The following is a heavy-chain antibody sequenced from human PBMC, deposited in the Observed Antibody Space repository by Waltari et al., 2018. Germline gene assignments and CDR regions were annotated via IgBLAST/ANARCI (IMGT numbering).Heavy chain of an antibody. J-gene: IGHJ5*02. CDR3: ARGIAAAVLA. Sequence: QVQLQQWGAGLLKPSETLSLTCAVYGGSFSGYYWSWIRQPPGKGLGWIGEIKHSGSTNYNPSLKSRVTISVDTSKNQFSLKLSSVTAADTAVYYCARGIAAAVLAWGQGTLVTVSS. V-gene: IGHV4-34*01. D-gene: IGHD6-13*01. CDR2: IKHSGST. CDR1: GGSFSGYY.